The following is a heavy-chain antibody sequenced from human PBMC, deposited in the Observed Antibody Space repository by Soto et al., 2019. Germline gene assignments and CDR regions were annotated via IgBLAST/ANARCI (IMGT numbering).Heavy chain of an antibody. CDR1: GFTFSSYA. CDR2: VSGSGSST. CDR3: AKVPGRDSGAYYPYFDY. D-gene: IGHD3-22*01. J-gene: IGHJ4*02. Sequence: PGGSLRLSCAASGFTFSSYAITWVRQAPGKGLEWVSGVSGSGSSTYYADSVKGRFTISRDNSKNTLYLQMNCLRAEDTAVYFCAKVPGRDSGAYYPYFDYWGQGTLVTVSS. V-gene: IGHV3-23*01.